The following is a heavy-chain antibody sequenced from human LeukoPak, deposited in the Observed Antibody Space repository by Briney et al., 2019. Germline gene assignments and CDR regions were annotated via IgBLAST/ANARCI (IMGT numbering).Heavy chain of an antibody. CDR1: GFTFSSYS. D-gene: IGHD3-10*01. J-gene: IGHJ4*02. V-gene: IGHV3-21*01. CDR2: ISSSSSYI. Sequence: GSLRLSCAASGFTFSSYSMNWVRQAPGKGLEWVSSISSSSSYIYYADSVKGRFTISRDNAKNSLYLQMNSLRAEDTAVYYCARGHYGSGSGGYWGQGTLVTVSS. CDR3: ARGHYGSGSGGY.